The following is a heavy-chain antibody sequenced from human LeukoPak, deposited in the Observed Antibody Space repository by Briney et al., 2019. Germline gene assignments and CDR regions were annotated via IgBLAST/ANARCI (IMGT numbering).Heavy chain of an antibody. J-gene: IGHJ4*02. CDR2: ISGSGGST. D-gene: IGHD3-22*01. V-gene: IGHV3-23*01. CDR1: GFTFSSYA. CDR3: AKDSYYYDSSGYS. Sequence: PGGSLRLSCAASGFTFSSYAMSWVRQAPGKGLEWVSAISGSGGSTYYADSVKGRFTISRGNSKNTLYLQMNSLRAEDTAVYYCAKDSYYYDSSGYSGGQGTLVTVSS.